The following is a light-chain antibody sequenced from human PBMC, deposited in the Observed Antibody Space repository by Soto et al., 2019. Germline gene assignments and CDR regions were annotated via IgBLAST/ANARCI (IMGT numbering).Light chain of an antibody. V-gene: IGLV2-23*01. CDR3: CLFGYDNGRL. CDR2: EGP. Sequence: QSALTQPASVSGSPGQSITISCTGPSGDVLSYDGVSWYQHHPGKAPKLLIYEGPKRPSGVSDRFSGPKSGHMASLTISGLQAEDGADYYCCLFGYDNGRLFGGGTKLTVL. J-gene: IGLJ2*01. CDR1: SGDVLSYDG.